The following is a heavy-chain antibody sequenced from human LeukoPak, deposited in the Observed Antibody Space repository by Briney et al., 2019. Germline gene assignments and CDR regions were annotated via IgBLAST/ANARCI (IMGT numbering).Heavy chain of an antibody. CDR2: FDPEDGET. J-gene: IGHJ4*02. D-gene: IGHD5-24*01. Sequence: ASVKVSCKVSGYTLTELSMHWVRQAPGKGLEWMGGFDPEDGETIYAQKFQGRVTMTEDTSTDTAYMELSSLRSEDTAVYYCATDIESSGSRDGYNSVYWGQGTLVAVSS. CDR1: GYTLTELS. V-gene: IGHV1-24*01. CDR3: ATDIESSGSRDGYNSVY.